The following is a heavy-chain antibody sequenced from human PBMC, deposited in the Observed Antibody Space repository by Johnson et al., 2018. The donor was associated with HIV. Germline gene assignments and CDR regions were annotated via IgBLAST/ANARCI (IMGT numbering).Heavy chain of an antibody. CDR1: GFTFSDFY. D-gene: IGHD1-1*01. J-gene: IGHJ3*02. CDR3: ATIWRNEGRHSFDI. V-gene: IGHV3-11*04. CDR2: ISSSGGTI. Sequence: QVQLVESGGGLVKPGGSLRLSCAASGFTFSDFYMSWIRQAPGKGLEWVSYISSSGGTIYYAASVRGRFTISRNNAKNSLYLQMNSLRAEDTAVYFCATIWRNEGRHSFDIWGQGTMVTVSS.